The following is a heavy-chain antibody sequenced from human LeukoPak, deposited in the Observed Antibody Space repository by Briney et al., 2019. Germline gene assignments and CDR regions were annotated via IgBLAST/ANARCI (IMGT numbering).Heavy chain of an antibody. J-gene: IGHJ4*02. CDR1: GFTFSDYA. CDR3: ARDLDYYGSGNDY. D-gene: IGHD3-10*01. V-gene: IGHV3-48*02. Sequence: GGSLRLSCAASGFTFSDYAMGWVRQAPGKGLEWVSYISNRISTIYYADSVKGRFTISRDNAKNSLYLQMNSLRDEDTAVFYCARDLDYYGSGNDYWGQGTLVTVSS. CDR2: ISNRISTI.